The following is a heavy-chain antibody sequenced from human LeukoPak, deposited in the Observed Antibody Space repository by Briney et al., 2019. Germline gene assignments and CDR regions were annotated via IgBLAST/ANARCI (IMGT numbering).Heavy chain of an antibody. V-gene: IGHV4-4*07. D-gene: IGHD3-22*01. CDR1: GGSISSYY. J-gene: IGHJ4*02. CDR3: ARSPLVHNYYDSSGYPYYFDY. CDR2: IYTSGST. Sequence: KPSETLSLTCTVSGGSISSYYWSWIRQPAGKGLEWIGRIYTSGSTNYNPSLKSRVTMSVDTSKNQFSLKLSSVTAADTAVYYCARSPLVHNYYDSSGYPYYFDYWGQGTLVTVSS.